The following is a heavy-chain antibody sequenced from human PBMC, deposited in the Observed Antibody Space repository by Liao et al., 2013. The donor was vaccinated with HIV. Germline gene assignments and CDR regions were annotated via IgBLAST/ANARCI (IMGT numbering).Heavy chain of an antibody. Sequence: QVQLQESGPGLVKPSQTLSLTCTVSGGSIGSTSYYWSWIRQPAGKGLEWIGRIYTSGSTSYNPSLNSRITISVDTSKNQFSLKMSSVTAADTALYYCARGDGGAYVHFDLWGRGTLVTVSS. V-gene: IGHV4-61*02. J-gene: IGHJ2*01. CDR3: ARGDGGAYVHFDL. CDR2: IYTSGST. CDR1: GGSIGSTSYY. D-gene: IGHD4-17*01.